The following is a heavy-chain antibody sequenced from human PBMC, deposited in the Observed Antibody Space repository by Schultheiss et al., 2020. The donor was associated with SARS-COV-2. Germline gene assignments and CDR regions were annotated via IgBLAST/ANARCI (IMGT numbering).Heavy chain of an antibody. J-gene: IGHJ6*02. CDR1: GFTFGNYY. Sequence: GESLKISCTASGFTFGNYYMHWVRQAPGKGLVWVSVIYSGGSTYYADSVKGRFTISRDNSKNTLYLQMNSLRAEDTAVYYCARVGSGSWYSYYYYGMDVWGQGTTVTVSS. V-gene: IGHV3-66*01. D-gene: IGHD6-13*01. CDR3: ARVGSGSWYSYYYYGMDV. CDR2: IYSGGST.